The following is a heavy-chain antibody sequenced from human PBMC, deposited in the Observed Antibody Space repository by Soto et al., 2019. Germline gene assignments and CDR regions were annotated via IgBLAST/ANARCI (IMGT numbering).Heavy chain of an antibody. CDR1: GYTFTSYA. Sequence: ASVKVSRKASGYTFTSYAMHCVRQSPLQRLDWMGWINAGNGNTKYSQKFQGRVTITRDTSASTAYMELSSLRSEDTAVYYCASRRRYYYDSSGYTYYYYYGMDVWGQGTTVTVSS. V-gene: IGHV1-3*01. CDR3: ASRRRYYYDSSGYTYYYYYGMDV. CDR2: INAGNGNT. J-gene: IGHJ6*02. D-gene: IGHD3-22*01.